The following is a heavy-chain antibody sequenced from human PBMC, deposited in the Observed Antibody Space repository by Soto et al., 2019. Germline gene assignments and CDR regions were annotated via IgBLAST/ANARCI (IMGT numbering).Heavy chain of an antibody. V-gene: IGHV3-48*01. CDR2: ISSSSSTI. D-gene: IGHD5-18*01. Sequence: PGXSLILSCAASGFTFSSYSMNWVRQAPGKGLEWVSYISSSSSTIYYADSVKGRFTISRDNAKNSLYLQMNSLRAEDTAVYYCARDRPGYSYGLDYWGQGTLVTVSS. J-gene: IGHJ4*02. CDR3: ARDRPGYSYGLDY. CDR1: GFTFSSYS.